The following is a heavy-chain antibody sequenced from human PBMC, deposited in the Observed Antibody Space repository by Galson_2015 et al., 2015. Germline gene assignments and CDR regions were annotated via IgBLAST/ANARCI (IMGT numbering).Heavy chain of an antibody. CDR3: TSNIAAAWGGIDY. J-gene: IGHJ4*02. CDR2: IRSKANSYAT. V-gene: IGHV3-73*01. D-gene: IGHD6-13*01. CDR1: GFTFSGSA. Sequence: SLRLSCAASGFTFSGSAMHWVRQASGKGLEWVGRIRSKANSYATAYAASVKGRFTISRDDSKNTAYLQMNSLKTEDTAVYYCTSNIAAAWGGIDYWGQGTLVTVSS.